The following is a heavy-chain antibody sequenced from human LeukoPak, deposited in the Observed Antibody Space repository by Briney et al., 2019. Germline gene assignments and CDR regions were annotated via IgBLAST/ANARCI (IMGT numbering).Heavy chain of an antibody. CDR2: INPSGGST. J-gene: IGHJ4*02. Sequence: ASVKVSCKASGYTFTSYYMHWVRQAPGQGLEWMGIINPSGGSTSYAQKFQGRVTMTRDMSTSTVYMELSSLRSEDTAVYYCARVGGALDFDYWGQGTLVTVSS. V-gene: IGHV1-46*01. CDR3: ARVGGALDFDY. CDR1: GYTFTSYY. D-gene: IGHD3-3*02.